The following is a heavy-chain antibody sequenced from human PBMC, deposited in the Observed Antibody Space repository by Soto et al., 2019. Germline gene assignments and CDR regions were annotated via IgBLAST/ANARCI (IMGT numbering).Heavy chain of an antibody. Sequence: ASVKVSCKAPGYTFTSYGISWVRQAPGQGLEWMGWISAYNGNTNYAQKLQGRVTMTTDTSTSTAYIELRSLRSDDTAVYYCARDDDSSGYYLLQGMDVWGQGTTVTVSS. D-gene: IGHD3-22*01. CDR1: GYTFTSYG. CDR2: ISAYNGNT. V-gene: IGHV1-18*01. CDR3: ARDDDSSGYYLLQGMDV. J-gene: IGHJ6*02.